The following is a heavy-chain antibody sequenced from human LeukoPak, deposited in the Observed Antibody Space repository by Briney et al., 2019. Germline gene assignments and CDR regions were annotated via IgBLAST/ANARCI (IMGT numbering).Heavy chain of an antibody. V-gene: IGHV1-2*02. CDR2: INPKSGGT. Sequence: ASVKVSCKASGYILIGYYMHWVRQAPGQGLEWMGWINPKSGGTKYAQKFQGRVTMTRDTSTSTAYMEVSRLTSDDTAVYYCARERPGIAVAGTGFAYWGQGTLVTVSS. J-gene: IGHJ4*02. CDR3: ARERPGIAVAGTGFAY. D-gene: IGHD6-19*01. CDR1: GYILIGYY.